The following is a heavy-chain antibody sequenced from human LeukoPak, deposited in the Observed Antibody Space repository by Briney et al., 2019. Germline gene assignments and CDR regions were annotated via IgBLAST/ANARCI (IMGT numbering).Heavy chain of an antibody. D-gene: IGHD6-13*01. CDR1: GYTFTSYG. CDR3: ARANIGGIAAAASDY. CDR2: ISAYNGNT. J-gene: IGHJ4*02. Sequence: ASVKVSCKASGYTFTSYGISWVRQAPGQGLEWMGWISAYNGNTNYAQKLQGRVTMTTDTSTSTAYMELRSLRSDDTAVYYCARANIGGIAAAASDYWGQGTLVTVS. V-gene: IGHV1-18*01.